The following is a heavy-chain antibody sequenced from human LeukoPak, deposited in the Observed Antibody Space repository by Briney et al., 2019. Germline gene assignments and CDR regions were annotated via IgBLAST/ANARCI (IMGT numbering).Heavy chain of an antibody. Sequence: SVKVSCKASGGTFSSYAISWVRQAPGQGLEWMGRIIPILGIANYAQKFQGRVTITADKSTSTAYMELSSLRSEDTAVYYCARDHEDDILTGYYNEVSDYWGQGTLVTVSS. CDR2: IIPILGIA. CDR3: ARDHEDDILTGYYNEVSDY. J-gene: IGHJ4*02. D-gene: IGHD3-9*01. CDR1: GGTFSSYA. V-gene: IGHV1-69*04.